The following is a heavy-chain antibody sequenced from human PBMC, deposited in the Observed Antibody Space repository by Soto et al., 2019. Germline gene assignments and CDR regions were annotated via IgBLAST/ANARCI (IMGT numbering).Heavy chain of an antibody. CDR3: ARQDIDTAMVNKNYYYYGMDV. V-gene: IGHV4-39*01. D-gene: IGHD5-18*01. CDR1: GGSISSSSYY. Sequence: PSETLSLTCTVSGGSISSSSYYWGWIRQPPGKGLEWIGSIYYSGSTYYNPSLKSRVTISVDTSKNQFSLKLSSATAADTAVYYCARQDIDTAMVNKNYYYYGMDVWGQGTTVTVSS. J-gene: IGHJ6*02. CDR2: IYYSGST.